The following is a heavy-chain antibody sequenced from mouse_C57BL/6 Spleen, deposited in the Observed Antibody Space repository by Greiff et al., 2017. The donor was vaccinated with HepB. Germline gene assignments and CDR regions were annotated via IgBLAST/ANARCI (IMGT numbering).Heavy chain of an antibody. Sequence: EVKLQESGPELVKPGASVKIPCKASGYTFTDYNMDWVKQSHGKSLEWIGDINPNNGGTIYNQKFKGKATLTVDKSSITAYMELRSLTSEDTAVYYCAREGYGGFAYWGQGTLVTVSA. CDR1: GYTFTDYN. CDR3: AREGYGGFAY. CDR2: INPNNGGT. J-gene: IGHJ3*01. V-gene: IGHV1-18*01. D-gene: IGHD2-2*01.